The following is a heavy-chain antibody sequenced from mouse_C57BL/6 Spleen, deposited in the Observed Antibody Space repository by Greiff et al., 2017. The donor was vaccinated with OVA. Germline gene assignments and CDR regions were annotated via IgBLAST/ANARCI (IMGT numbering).Heavy chain of an antibody. Sequence: EVMLVESGGGLVQPKGSLKLSCAASGFSFNTYAMNWVRQAPGKGLEWVARIRSKSNNYATYYADSVKDRFTISRDDSESMLYLQMNNLKTEDTAMYYCVRQHYGGFFAYWGQGTLVTVSA. J-gene: IGHJ3*01. V-gene: IGHV10-1*01. CDR2: IRSKSNNYAT. CDR1: GFSFNTYA. CDR3: VRQHYGGFFAY. D-gene: IGHD1-1*01.